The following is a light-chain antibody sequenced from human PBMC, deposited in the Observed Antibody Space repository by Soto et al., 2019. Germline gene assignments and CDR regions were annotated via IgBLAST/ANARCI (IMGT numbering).Light chain of an antibody. J-gene: IGLJ1*01. CDR2: GNS. V-gene: IGLV1-40*01. CDR3: GTWDSSLSAGV. Sequence: QSVLTQPPSVSGAPGQRVTISCTGSSSNIGAGYDVHWYQQLPGTAPKLLIYGNSNRPSGVPDRFSGSKSGTSASLAITGLQAEYEADYYCGTWDSSLSAGVFGTGTKVTVL. CDR1: SSNIGAGYD.